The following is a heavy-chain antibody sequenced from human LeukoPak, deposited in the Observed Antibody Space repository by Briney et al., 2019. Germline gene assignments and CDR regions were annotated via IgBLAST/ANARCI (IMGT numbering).Heavy chain of an antibody. V-gene: IGHV3-74*03. CDR2: INSDGSSI. Sequence: GGSLRLSCAASGFTFSSYAMSWVRQAPGKGLEWVSRINSDGSSITYADSVKGRFTISRDNAKNTLYLQMNSLRVEDTAVYYCAREGRVSGYDFDCGGQGTLVTVSS. CDR1: GFTFSSYA. D-gene: IGHD5-12*01. J-gene: IGHJ4*02. CDR3: AREGRVSGYDFDC.